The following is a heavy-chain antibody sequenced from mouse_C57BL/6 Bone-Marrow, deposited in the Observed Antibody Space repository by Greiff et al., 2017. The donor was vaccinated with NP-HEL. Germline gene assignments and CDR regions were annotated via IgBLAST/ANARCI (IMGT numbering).Heavy chain of an antibody. J-gene: IGHJ1*03. CDR3: ARSGDGYYWYFDV. D-gene: IGHD2-3*01. CDR2: IYPGDGDT. Sequence: VQLQQSGPELVKPGASVKISCKASGYAFSSSWMNWVKQRPGKGIEWIGRIYPGDGDTNYNGKFKGKATLTADKSSSTAYMQLSSLTSEDSAVYFCARSGDGYYWYFDVWGTGTTVTVSS. CDR1: GYAFSSSW. V-gene: IGHV1-82*01.